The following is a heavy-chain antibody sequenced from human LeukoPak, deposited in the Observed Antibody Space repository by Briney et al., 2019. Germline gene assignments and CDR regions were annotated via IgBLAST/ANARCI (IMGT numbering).Heavy chain of an antibody. V-gene: IGHV3-43*02. CDR3: AKDGSDIVVVPAVRYGMDV. CDR2: ISGDGGST. J-gene: IGHJ6*04. CDR1: GFTFDDYA. D-gene: IGHD2-2*01. Sequence: GGSLRLSCAASGFTFDDYAMHWVRQAPGKGLEWVSLISGDGGSTYYADSVKGRFTISRDNSKNSLYLQMNSLRTEDTALYYCAKDGSDIVVVPAVRYGMDVWGKGTTVTVSS.